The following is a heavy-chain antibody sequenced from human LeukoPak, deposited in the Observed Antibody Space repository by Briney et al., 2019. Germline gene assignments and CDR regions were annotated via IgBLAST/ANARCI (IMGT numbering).Heavy chain of an antibody. D-gene: IGHD2-2*01. Sequence: GGSLRLSCAASGFTFSSYGMHWVRQAPGKGLEWVAFIRYDGSNKYYADSVRGRFTISRDNSKNTLYLQMNSLRAEDTAVYYCAKDHGRYFSSTSCSRQHWGQGTLVTVSS. CDR1: GFTFSSYG. J-gene: IGHJ1*01. CDR2: IRYDGSNK. CDR3: AKDHGRYFSSTSCSRQH. V-gene: IGHV3-30*02.